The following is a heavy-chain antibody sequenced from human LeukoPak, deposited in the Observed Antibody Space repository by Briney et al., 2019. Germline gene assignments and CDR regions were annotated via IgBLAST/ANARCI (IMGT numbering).Heavy chain of an antibody. J-gene: IGHJ4*02. D-gene: IGHD2-2*01. CDR2: TNSRSDTI. V-gene: IGHV3-48*01. CDR1: GFSFSSYS. Sequence: GGSLRLSCVASGFSFSSYSMNWVRQAPGKGLEWISYTNSRSDTIYYADSVKGRFTVSRDNANNSLHLQMNSLRAEDTAVYYCARFFVSLVPGPTGLLNDYWGQGTLVTVSS. CDR3: ARFFVSLVPGPTGLLNDY.